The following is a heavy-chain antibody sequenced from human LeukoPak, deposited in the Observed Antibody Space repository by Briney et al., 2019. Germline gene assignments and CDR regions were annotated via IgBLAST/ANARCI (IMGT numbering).Heavy chain of an antibody. D-gene: IGHD1-7*01. CDR3: ARDKTGTTFPDY. Sequence: GGSLRLSCAASGFTVSSNYMSWVRQAPGKGLEWVAVISYDGSNKYYADSVKGRFTISRDNSKNTLYLQMNSLRAEDTAVYYCARDKTGTTFPDYWGQGTLVTVSS. CDR1: GFTVSSNY. CDR2: ISYDGSNK. J-gene: IGHJ4*02. V-gene: IGHV3-30-3*01.